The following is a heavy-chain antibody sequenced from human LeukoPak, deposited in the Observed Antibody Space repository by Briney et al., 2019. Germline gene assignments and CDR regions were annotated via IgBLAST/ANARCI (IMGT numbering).Heavy chain of an antibody. J-gene: IGHJ4*02. CDR1: GFTFSSYG. V-gene: IGHV3-30*18. CDR2: ISHDGTNK. CDR3: AKEGYYGSGSFPDY. D-gene: IGHD3-10*01. Sequence: GGSLRLSCAASGFTFSSYGIHWVRQAPGKGLEWVAVISHDGTNKHYADSVKGRFTISRDNSKNTLYLQMNSLRTEDTAVFYCAKEGYYGSGSFPDYWGQGTLVTVSS.